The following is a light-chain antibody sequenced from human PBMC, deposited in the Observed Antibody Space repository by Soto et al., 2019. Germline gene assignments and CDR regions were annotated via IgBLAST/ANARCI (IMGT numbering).Light chain of an antibody. Sequence: EIVLTQSPGTLSLSPGERATLSCMSIQSVNSFYLAWFQQKPGQAPRLLIYDASNRATGIPARFSGSGSGTDFTLTISSLEPEDFAVYYCQQRSNWPPITFGQGTRLEIK. J-gene: IGKJ5*01. CDR2: DAS. V-gene: IGKV3-11*01. CDR1: QSVNSFY. CDR3: QQRSNWPPIT.